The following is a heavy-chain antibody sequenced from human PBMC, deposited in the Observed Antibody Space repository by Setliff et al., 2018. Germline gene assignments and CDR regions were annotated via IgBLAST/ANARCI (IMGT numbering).Heavy chain of an antibody. Sequence: SETLSLTCTVSGYSISSGYIWGWIRQPPGKGLEWVGNIGHTGSINYNPSLKSRLTISRDNSKNTLYLQMNSLRPEDTAVYHCAREYYHIEMTTIEGYWGQGTPVTVSS. V-gene: IGHV4-38-2*02. J-gene: IGHJ4*02. CDR2: IGHTGSI. CDR1: GYSISSGYI. CDR3: AREYYHIEMTTIEGY. D-gene: IGHD4-4*01.